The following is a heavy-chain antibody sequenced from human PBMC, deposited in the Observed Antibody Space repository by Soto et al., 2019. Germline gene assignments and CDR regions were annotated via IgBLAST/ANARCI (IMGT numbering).Heavy chain of an antibody. J-gene: IGHJ2*01. Sequence: SVKVSCKASGGTFSSYAISWVRQAPGQGLEWMGGIIPIFGTANYAQKFQGRVTITADESTSTAYMELSSLRSEDTAVYYCARGPYYYDSSPPRYFDLWGRGTLVTVSS. CDR1: GGTFSSYA. CDR2: IIPIFGTA. V-gene: IGHV1-69*13. D-gene: IGHD3-22*01. CDR3: ARGPYYYDSSPPRYFDL.